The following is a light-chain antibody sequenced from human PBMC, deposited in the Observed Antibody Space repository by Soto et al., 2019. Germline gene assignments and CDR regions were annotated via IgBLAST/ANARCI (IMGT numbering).Light chain of an antibody. J-gene: IGKJ1*01. CDR3: QQYGSFPAT. V-gene: IGKV1D-16*01. CDR2: AAS. Sequence: DVQMTQSPSSLSASVGDRVTITCRASQGISNWLAWYQQKPEKAPKSLIYAASTLQSGVPSRFSGSGYGTDFTLTISSLQPDDFATYYCQQYGSFPATFGQGTKVEI. CDR1: QGISNW.